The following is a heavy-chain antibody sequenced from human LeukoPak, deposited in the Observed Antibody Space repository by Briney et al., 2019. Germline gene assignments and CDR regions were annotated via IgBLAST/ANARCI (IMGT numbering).Heavy chain of an antibody. D-gene: IGHD3-22*01. CDR1: GFTFSSYS. V-gene: IGHV3-21*01. J-gene: IGHJ4*02. CDR2: ISSSSSYL. CDR3: ARDLNYDSSGYPGN. Sequence: GGSLRLSCAASGFTFSSYSMNWVRQAPGKGLEWVSSISSSSSYLYYTDSVKGRFTISRDNAKNSLYLQMNSLRAEDTAVYYRARDLNYDSSGYPGNWGQGTLVTVSS.